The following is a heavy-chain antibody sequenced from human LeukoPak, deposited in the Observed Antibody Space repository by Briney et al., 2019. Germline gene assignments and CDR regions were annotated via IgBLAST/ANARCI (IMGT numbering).Heavy chain of an antibody. J-gene: IGHJ6*03. CDR3: ARGFYGDSSYYYYYMDV. CDR1: GFTFSSYD. D-gene: IGHD3-22*01. CDR2: IGTAGDT. Sequence: PGGSLRLSCAASGFTFSSYDMHWVRQATGKGLEWVSAIGTAGDTYYPGSVKGRFTISRENAKNSLYLQMNSLRAGDTAVYYYARGFYGDSSYYYYYMDVWGKGTTVTVS. V-gene: IGHV3-13*01.